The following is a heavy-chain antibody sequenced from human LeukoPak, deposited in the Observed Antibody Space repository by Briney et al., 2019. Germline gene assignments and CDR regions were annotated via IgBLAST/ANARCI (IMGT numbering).Heavy chain of an antibody. J-gene: IGHJ6*03. V-gene: IGHV4-59*12. CDR2: IYYSGST. D-gene: IGHD2-8*01. Sequence: PSETLSLTCTVSGGSISSYYWSWIRQPPGKGLEWIGYIYYSGSTNYNPSLKSRVTISVDTSKNQFSLKVNSLTAADTAVYYCATNGYYCMDVWGKGTTVTVSS. CDR1: GGSISSYY. CDR3: ATNGYYCMDV.